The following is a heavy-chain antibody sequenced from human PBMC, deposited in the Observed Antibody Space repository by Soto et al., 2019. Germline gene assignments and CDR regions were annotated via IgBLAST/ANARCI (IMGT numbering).Heavy chain of an antibody. D-gene: IGHD5-18*01. V-gene: IGHV3-53*01. CDR3: ARDLGGYSYGFNWFDP. CDR2: IYSGGST. J-gene: IGHJ5*02. CDR1: GFTVSSNY. Sequence: GGSLRLSCAASGFTVSSNYMSWVRQAPGKGLEWVSVIYSGGSTYYADSVKGRFTISRDNSKNTLYLQMNSLRAEDTAVYYCARDLGGYSYGFNWFDPWGQGTLVTVSS.